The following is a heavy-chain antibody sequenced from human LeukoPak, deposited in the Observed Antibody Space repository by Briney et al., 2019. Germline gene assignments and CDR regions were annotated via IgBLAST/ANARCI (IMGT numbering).Heavy chain of an antibody. Sequence: PSETLSLTCTVSGGSISGYYWSWIRQPPGKGLEWIGYIYYSGSTNYNPSLKSRVTISVDTSKNQFSLKLSSVTAADTAVYYCARGGDSSIFDYWGQGTLVTVSS. D-gene: IGHD6-13*01. V-gene: IGHV4-59*01. CDR2: IYYSGST. J-gene: IGHJ4*02. CDR3: ARGGDSSIFDY. CDR1: GGSISGYY.